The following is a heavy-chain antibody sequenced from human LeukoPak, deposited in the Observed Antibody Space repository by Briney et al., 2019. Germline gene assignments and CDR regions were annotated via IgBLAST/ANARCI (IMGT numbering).Heavy chain of an antibody. D-gene: IGHD3-22*01. V-gene: IGHV4-34*01. CDR2: TNHSGST. CDR1: GGSFSGYY. CDR3: ATLPYYDSSGYYFYWFDP. J-gene: IGHJ5*02. Sequence: SETLSLTCAVYGGSFSGYYWGWIRQAPEKGLEGIGETNHSGSTNYKPSLNRRVTISVDTSKNQSSLKLSSVTAADTAVYYCATLPYYDSSGYYFYWFDPWGQGTLVTVSS.